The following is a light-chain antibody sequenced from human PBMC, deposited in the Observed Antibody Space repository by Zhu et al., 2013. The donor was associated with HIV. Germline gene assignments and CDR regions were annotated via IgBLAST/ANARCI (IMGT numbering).Light chain of an antibody. CDR3: HCRDNSGSDGVL. V-gene: IGLV3-19*01. CDR2: GEN. Sequence: SSELTQDPSVSVALGQTVRITCQGDSLISYDASWYQQRPGQAPILLVYGENRRPSGIPARFSGSRSGTTASLTISGALAEDEADYYCHCRDNSGSDGVLFGPGTKV. J-gene: IGLJ1*01. CDR1: SLISYD.